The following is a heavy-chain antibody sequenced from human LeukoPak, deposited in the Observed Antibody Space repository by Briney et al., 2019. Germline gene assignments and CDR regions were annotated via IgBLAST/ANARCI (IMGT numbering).Heavy chain of an antibody. J-gene: IGHJ3*01. CDR3: ARVRIGETSYDASDV. CDR1: GGSISSYY. Sequence: SETLSLTCTVPGGSISSYYWTWIRQPPGKGLEWIGDIYITGSTNYNPYLKRRVTMSVDTSKNQFSLRLSSVTAADTTVYYCARVRIGETSYDASDVWGLGTMVTVSS. V-gene: IGHV4-59*13. D-gene: IGHD1-26*01. CDR2: IYITGST.